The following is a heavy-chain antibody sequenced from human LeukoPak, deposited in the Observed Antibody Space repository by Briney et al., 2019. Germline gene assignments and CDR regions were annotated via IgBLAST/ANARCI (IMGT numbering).Heavy chain of an antibody. Sequence: GGSLRLSCAASGFTFSSYEMNWVRQAPGKGLEWVSYISSSGSTIYYADSVKGRFTISRDNAKNSLYLQMNSLSAEDTAIYYCARVINFYYYMDVWGKGTTVTISS. CDR3: ARVINFYYYMDV. J-gene: IGHJ6*03. V-gene: IGHV3-48*03. CDR1: GFTFSSYE. CDR2: ISSSGSTI. D-gene: IGHD2/OR15-2a*01.